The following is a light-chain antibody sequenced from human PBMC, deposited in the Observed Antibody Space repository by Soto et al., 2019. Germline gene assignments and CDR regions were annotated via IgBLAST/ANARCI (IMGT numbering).Light chain of an antibody. CDR2: KAS. J-gene: IGKJ3*01. CDR3: QQYNSYSSVT. CDR1: QSISSW. V-gene: IGKV1-5*03. Sequence: DIQMTQSPSTLSASVGDRVTITCRASQSISSWLAWYQQKPGKAPKLLIYKASSLESGVPSRFSGSGSGTEFTLTISSLQPDDFATYYCQQYNSYSSVTFGPGTKVDI.